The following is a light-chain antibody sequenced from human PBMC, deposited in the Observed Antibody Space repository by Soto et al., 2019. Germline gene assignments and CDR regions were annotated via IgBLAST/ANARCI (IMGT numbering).Light chain of an antibody. CDR1: QSINIY. CDR2: DAS. CDR3: QQRYSWPLT. Sequence: EIVLTQSPAALSLYPGGRATLSCRVSQSINIYLAWYQQKLGQAPRLLIYDASIRATGIPARFSGSGSGTAFTLTISSLEPEDSGVYYCQQRYSWPLTFGGGTNVDIK. V-gene: IGKV3-11*01. J-gene: IGKJ4*01.